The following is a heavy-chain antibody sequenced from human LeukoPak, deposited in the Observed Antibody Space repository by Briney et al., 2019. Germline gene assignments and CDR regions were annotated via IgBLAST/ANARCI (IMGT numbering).Heavy chain of an antibody. CDR3: ARANGRVNWFDP. V-gene: IGHV3-66*01. CDR1: GFTVSSNH. CDR2: IYSGGST. J-gene: IGHJ5*02. D-gene: IGHD1-1*01. Sequence: PGGSLRLSCAASGFTVSSNHMSWVRQAPGKGLEWVSVIYSGGSTYYAGSVKGRFTISRDNAKNSLYLQMNSLRAQDTAVYYCARANGRVNWFDPWGQGTLVTVSS.